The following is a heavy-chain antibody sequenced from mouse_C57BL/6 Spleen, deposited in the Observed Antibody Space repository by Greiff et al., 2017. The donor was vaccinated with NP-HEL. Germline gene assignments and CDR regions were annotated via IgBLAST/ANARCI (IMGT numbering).Heavy chain of an antibody. CDR1: GYTFTEYT. CDR3: ARHEDQYYAMDY. CDR2: FYPGSGSI. V-gene: IGHV1-62-2*01. J-gene: IGHJ4*01. Sequence: QVHVKQSGAELVKPGASVKLSCKASGYTFTEYTIHWVKQRSGQGLEWIGWFYPGSGSIKYNEKFKDKATLTADKSSSTVYMELSRLTSEDSAVYFCARHEDQYYAMDYWGQGTSVTVSS.